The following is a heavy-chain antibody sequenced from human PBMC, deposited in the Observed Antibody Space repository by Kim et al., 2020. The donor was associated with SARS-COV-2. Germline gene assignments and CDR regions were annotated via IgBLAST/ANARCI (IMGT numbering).Heavy chain of an antibody. CDR3: ARGGRDSSGYYYVGFDY. J-gene: IGHJ4*02. D-gene: IGHD3-22*01. V-gene: IGHV1-2*02. Sequence: FQGRVTMTRDTSISTAYMELSRLRSDDTAVYYCARGGRDSSGYYYVGFDYWGQGTLVTVSS.